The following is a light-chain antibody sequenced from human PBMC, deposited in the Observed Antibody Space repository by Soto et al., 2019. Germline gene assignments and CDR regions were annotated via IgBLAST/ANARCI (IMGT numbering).Light chain of an antibody. V-gene: IGKV3-20*01. CDR2: GAS. CDR3: QQHSSSGN. Sequence: ELVLTQSPGTLSLSPGARATLSCRASQSVSNNYLAWYQQKPGQAPRLLIYGASNRATGVPDRISGGAAGTLSPPTSSMEPHEFDAGYYCQQHSSSGNVGQGTKVDNK. CDR1: QSVSNNY. J-gene: IGKJ1*01.